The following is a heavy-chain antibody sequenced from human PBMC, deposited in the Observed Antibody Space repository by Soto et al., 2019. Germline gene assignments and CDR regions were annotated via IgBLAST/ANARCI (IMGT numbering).Heavy chain of an antibody. CDR3: ARVVTIFGVVPTPLGMDV. CDR2: IYSSGSSGST. V-gene: IGHV4-59*12. Sequence: SETLSLTCTVSGVSISSYFWTWIRQPPGKGLEWIGYIYSSGSSGSTNYSPSFKSRVTISVDTSKNQFSLKLSSVTAADTAVYYCARVVTIFGVVPTPLGMDVWGQGTTVTVSS. D-gene: IGHD3-3*01. J-gene: IGHJ6*02. CDR1: GVSISSYF.